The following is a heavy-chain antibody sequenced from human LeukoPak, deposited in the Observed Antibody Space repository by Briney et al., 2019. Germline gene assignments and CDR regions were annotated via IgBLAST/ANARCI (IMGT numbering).Heavy chain of an antibody. J-gene: IGHJ4*02. CDR2: INPDSGFT. V-gene: IGHV1-2*02. CDR3: APAAEAYTSWWKV. D-gene: IGHD3-16*01. CDR1: GYKFTDDY. Sequence: ASVKVSCRASGYKFTDDYMHWVRQAPGQGLEFMGWINPDSGFTNYAQKFKGRVTMTRDTSISTACLEVRSLTPDDTAVYYCAPAAEAYTSWWKVWGQGTLVTVSS.